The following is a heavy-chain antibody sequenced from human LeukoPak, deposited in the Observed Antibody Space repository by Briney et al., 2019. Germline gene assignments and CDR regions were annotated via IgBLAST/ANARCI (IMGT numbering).Heavy chain of an antibody. D-gene: IGHD6-13*01. CDR3: AKGAAAAGTVPYFDY. CDR2: ISGSGGST. Sequence: GGSLRLSCAASGFTFSSHGMSWVRQAPGKGLEWVSAISGSGGSTYYADSVKGRFTISRDNSKNTLYLQMNSLRAEDTAVYYCAKGAAAAGTVPYFDYWGQGTLVTVSS. V-gene: IGHV3-23*01. J-gene: IGHJ4*02. CDR1: GFTFSSHG.